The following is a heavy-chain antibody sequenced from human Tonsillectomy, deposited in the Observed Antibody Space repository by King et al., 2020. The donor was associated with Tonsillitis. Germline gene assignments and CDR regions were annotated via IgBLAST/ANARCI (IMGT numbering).Heavy chain of an antibody. D-gene: IGHD1-26*01. V-gene: IGHV1-46*03. Sequence: QVQLVESGAEVKKPGASVKVSCKASGHTFSIYYMHWVRQAPGQGLEWIGVINHSGDYTWYAQKFKGRVTVTRDTSTSTVYMELSSLTSEETALYYCAREVGTMKYFQHWGQGTLVTVSS. CDR1: GHTFSIYY. CDR2: INHSGDYT. CDR3: AREVGTMKYFQH. J-gene: IGHJ1*01.